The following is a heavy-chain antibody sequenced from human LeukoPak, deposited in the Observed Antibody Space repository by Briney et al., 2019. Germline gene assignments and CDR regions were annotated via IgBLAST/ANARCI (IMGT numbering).Heavy chain of an antibody. J-gene: IGHJ4*02. CDR3: ARGSIWKPTVTTGY. V-gene: IGHV3-7*01. CDR1: GFTFSSYW. Sequence: PGRSLRLSCAASGFTFSSYWMSWVRQAPGKGLEWVANIKDDGSAKYYVESVKGRFTISRDNDTNSLFLQMNSLRAEDTAVYYCARGSIWKPTVTTGYWGQGTLVTVSS. CDR2: IKDDGSAK. D-gene: IGHD4-17*01.